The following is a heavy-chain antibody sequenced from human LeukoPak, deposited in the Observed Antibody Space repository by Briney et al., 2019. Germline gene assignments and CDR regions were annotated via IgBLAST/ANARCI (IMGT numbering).Heavy chain of an antibody. V-gene: IGHV3-73*01. CDR3: TRQIGYDSTTGDLDY. CDR2: IRSKANSYAT. Sequence: GGSLRLSCAASGFTFSGSAMHWVRQASGKGLEWVGRIRSKANSYATAYAASVEGRFTISRDDSKNTAYLQMNSLKTEDTAVYYCTRQIGYDSTTGDLDYWGQGTLVTVSS. D-gene: IGHD3-22*01. J-gene: IGHJ4*02. CDR1: GFTFSGSA.